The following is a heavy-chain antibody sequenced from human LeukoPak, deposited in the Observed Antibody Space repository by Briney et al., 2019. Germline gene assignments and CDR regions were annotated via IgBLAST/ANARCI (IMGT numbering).Heavy chain of an antibody. CDR2: ISGNSYTI. CDR3: ALRWTGALDY. Sequence: GGSLRLSCAASGFTFSSYSMNWVRRAPGKGLEWVSYISGNSYTIYNADSVKGRFIISRDNAKNSLFLQMNSLRAEDTAVYYCALRWTGALDYWGQGTLVTVSS. CDR1: GFTFSSYS. J-gene: IGHJ4*02. V-gene: IGHV3-48*01. D-gene: IGHD3/OR15-3a*01.